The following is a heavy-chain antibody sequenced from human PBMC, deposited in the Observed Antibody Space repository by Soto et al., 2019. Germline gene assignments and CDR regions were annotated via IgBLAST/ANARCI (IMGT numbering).Heavy chain of an antibody. CDR3: ASSYGSGYRALDY. D-gene: IGHD3-10*01. V-gene: IGHV1-69*02. CDR1: GDTFNFYS. J-gene: IGHJ4*02. CDR2: VNPIVSMS. Sequence: QVQLVQSGAEVKRPGSSVKFSCKASGDTFNFYSINWVRQAPGLGLEWMGRVNPIVSMSNYAQKFQGRVTMTADKSTSTAYMELSSLRSEDTAIYYCASSYGSGYRALDYWGQGALVTVSS.